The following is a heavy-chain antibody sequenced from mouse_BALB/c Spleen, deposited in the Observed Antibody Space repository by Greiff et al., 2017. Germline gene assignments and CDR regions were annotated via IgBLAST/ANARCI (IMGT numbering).Heavy chain of an antibody. J-gene: IGHJ4*01. CDR1: GYTFTSYC. Sequence: VQLQQPGAELVRPGASVKLSCKASGYTFTSYCINWVKQRPGQGLEWIGHIYPSDSYTNYNQKFKDKATLTVDKSSSTAYMQLSSPTSEDSAVYYCTGSGYYAMDYWGQGTSVTVSS. CDR2: IYPSDSYT. CDR3: TGSGYYAMDY. V-gene: IGHV1-69*02.